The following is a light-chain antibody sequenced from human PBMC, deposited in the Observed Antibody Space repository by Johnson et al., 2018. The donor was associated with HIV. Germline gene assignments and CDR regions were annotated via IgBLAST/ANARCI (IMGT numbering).Light chain of an antibody. CDR1: SSNIGNNY. V-gene: IGLV1-51*01. CDR2: DNN. Sequence: QSVLTQPPSVSAAPGQKVTISCSGSSSNIGNNYVSWYQQLPGTAPKLLIYDNNKRPSGIPDRFSASKSGTSATLDITGLQTGDEADYYCAAWDSSLSAGRYVFGTGTKVTVL. J-gene: IGLJ1*01. CDR3: AAWDSSLSAGRYV.